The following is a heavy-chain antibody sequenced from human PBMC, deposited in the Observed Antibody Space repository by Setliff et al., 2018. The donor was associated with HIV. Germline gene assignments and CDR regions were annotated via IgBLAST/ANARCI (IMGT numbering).Heavy chain of an antibody. Sequence: LSCLTSGFTFGDYALSWFRQAPGKGLEWVAFIRSKVYGGTTEYAASVKGRFAILRDDSTSIAYLQMNSLKTEDTGVYYCSRSLGSYFDSAGYLRYFDYWGQGTQVTV. J-gene: IGHJ4*02. V-gene: IGHV3-49*03. CDR1: GFTFGDYA. CDR3: SRSLGSYFDSAGYLRYFDY. D-gene: IGHD3-10*01. CDR2: IRSKVYGGTT.